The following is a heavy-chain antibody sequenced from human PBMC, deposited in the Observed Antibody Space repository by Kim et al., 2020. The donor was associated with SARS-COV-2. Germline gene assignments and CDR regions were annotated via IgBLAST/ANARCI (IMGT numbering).Heavy chain of an antibody. D-gene: IGHD3-10*01. CDR2: ISGSGGTT. CDR3: AKGSLGAFDI. J-gene: IGHJ3*02. Sequence: GGSLRLSCAASGFTFSSYAMNWVRQAPGKGLEWVSAISGSGGTTYYADSVNGRFTISRDNSKNTLYLQMNSLRAEDTALYYCAKGSLGAFDIWGQGTMVTVSS. V-gene: IGHV3-23*01. CDR1: GFTFSSYA.